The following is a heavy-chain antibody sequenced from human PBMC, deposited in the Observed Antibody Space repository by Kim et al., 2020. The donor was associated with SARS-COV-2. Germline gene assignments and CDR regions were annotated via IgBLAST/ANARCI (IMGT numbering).Heavy chain of an antibody. J-gene: IGHJ6*02. D-gene: IGHD4-17*01. V-gene: IGHV3-30*18. Sequence: GGSLRLSCEASGFTFSNYAMHWARQAPGKGLEWVAAISCDGIYKYFVDSVKGRFTISRDNSKNTVYLEMNSLRDEDTAVYHCAKEKSSTVSTASYGMDVWGQGTTVTVSS. CDR2: ISCDGIYK. CDR3: AKEKSSTVSTASYGMDV. CDR1: GFTFSNYA.